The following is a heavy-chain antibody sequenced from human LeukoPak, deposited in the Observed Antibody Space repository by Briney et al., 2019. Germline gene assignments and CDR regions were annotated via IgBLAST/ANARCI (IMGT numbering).Heavy chain of an antibody. V-gene: IGHV4-59*01. CDR3: ARDARGYSYGYSWFDP. D-gene: IGHD5-18*01. CDR1: GGSISSYY. Sequence: PSETLSLACTVSGGSISSYYWSWIWQPPGKGLERIWYIYYSGSTNYNPSLKGRVTISVDTSKNQFSLKLSSVTAADTAVYYCARDARGYSYGYSWFDPWGQGTLVTVSS. CDR2: IYYSGST. J-gene: IGHJ5*02.